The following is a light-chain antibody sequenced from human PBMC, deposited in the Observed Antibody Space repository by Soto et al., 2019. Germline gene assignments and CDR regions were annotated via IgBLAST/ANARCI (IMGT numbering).Light chain of an antibody. V-gene: IGKV3-20*01. Sequence: EIVMTQSPATLALSPGERATLSCRASQSVSSSYLSWYQQKPGQAPRLLIYGISRRATGIPDRFSGSGSGTDFTLTITRLEPEDFAVYYCQQYVTSSPRTFGQGTKVDIK. CDR2: GIS. CDR3: QQYVTSSPRT. CDR1: QSVSSSY. J-gene: IGKJ1*01.